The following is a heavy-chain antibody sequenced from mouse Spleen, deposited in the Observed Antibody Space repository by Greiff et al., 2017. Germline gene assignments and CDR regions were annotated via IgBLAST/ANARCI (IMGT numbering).Heavy chain of an antibody. CDR1: GFTFSSYA. D-gene: IGHD2-1*01. CDR3: ARQRGNYVGYFDY. V-gene: IGHV5-4*01. J-gene: IGHJ2*01. Sequence: EVQLVESGGGLVKPGGSLKLSCAASGFTFSSYAMSWVRQTPEKRLEWVATISDGGSYTYYPDNVKGRFTISRDNAKNNLYLQMSHLKSEDTAMYYCARQRGNYVGYFDYWGQGTTLTVSS. CDR2: ISDGGSYT.